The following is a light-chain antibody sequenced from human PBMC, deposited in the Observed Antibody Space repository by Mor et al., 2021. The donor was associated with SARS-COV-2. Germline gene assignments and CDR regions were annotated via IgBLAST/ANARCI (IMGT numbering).Light chain of an antibody. V-gene: IGLV1-36*01. CDR2: FDD. J-gene: IGLJ2*01. Sequence: RIHFDDVLPSGVSDRFSGSRSGDSASLAISDLQSEDEADYYCAAWDDSVNGPVFGGGTKLTVL. CDR3: AAWDDSVNGPV.